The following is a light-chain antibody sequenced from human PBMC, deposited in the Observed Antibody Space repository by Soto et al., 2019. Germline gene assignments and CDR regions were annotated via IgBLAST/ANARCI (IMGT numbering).Light chain of an antibody. CDR1: SSDVGIYNY. CDR2: EVS. Sequence: VLTQPASVSGSPGQSIAISCTGSSSDVGIYNYVSWYQQHPGKVPKLIIYEVSNRPSGVSNRFSGSKSGNTASLTISGLQAEDEADYYCSSYTTSSTRVFGTGTKVTVL. CDR3: SSYTTSSTRV. V-gene: IGLV2-14*01. J-gene: IGLJ1*01.